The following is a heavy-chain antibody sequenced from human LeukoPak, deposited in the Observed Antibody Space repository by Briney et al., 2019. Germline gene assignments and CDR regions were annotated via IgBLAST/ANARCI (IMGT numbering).Heavy chain of an antibody. CDR2: INHSGST. Sequence: SETLSLTCAVYGGSFSGYYWSWIRQPTGKGLEWIGEINHSGSTNYNPSLKSRVTISVDTSKNQFSLKLSSVTAADTAVYYCARVNGWERITIFGVVIVRNWFDPWGQGTLVTVSS. CDR1: GGSFSGYY. D-gene: IGHD3-3*01. CDR3: ARVNGWERITIFGVVIVRNWFDP. J-gene: IGHJ5*02. V-gene: IGHV4-34*01.